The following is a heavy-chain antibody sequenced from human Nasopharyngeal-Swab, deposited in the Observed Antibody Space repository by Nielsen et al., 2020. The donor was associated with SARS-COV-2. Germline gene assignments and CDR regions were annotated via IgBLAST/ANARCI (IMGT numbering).Heavy chain of an antibody. CDR2: FDPEDGET. J-gene: IGHJ4*02. D-gene: IGHD2-21*01. CDR1: GGTFSSYA. Sequence: ASVKVSCKASGGTFSSYAISWVRQAPGQGLEWMGGFDPEDGETIYAQKFQGRVTMTEDTSTDTAYMELSSLRSEDTAVYYCATLLWHWGQGTLVTVSS. CDR3: ATLLWH. V-gene: IGHV1-24*01.